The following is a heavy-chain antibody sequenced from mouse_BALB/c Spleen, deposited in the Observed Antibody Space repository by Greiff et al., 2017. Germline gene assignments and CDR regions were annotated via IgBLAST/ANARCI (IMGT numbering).Heavy chain of an antibody. CDR1: GFTFSSFG. D-gene: IGHD2-1*01. Sequence: EVQLVESGGGLVQPGGSRKLSCAASGFTFSSFGMHWVRQAPEKGLEWVAYISSGSSTIYYADTVKGRFTISRDNPKNTLFLQMTSLRSEDTAMYYCARGAIYGNLMDYWGQGTSVTVSS. CDR3: ARGAIYGNLMDY. CDR2: ISSGSSTI. V-gene: IGHV5-17*02. J-gene: IGHJ4*01.